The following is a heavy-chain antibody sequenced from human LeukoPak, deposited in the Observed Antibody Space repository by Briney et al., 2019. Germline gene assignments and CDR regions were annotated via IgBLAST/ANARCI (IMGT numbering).Heavy chain of an antibody. D-gene: IGHD3-10*01. J-gene: IGHJ5*02. CDR1: GGSISSGSYY. Sequence: PSETLSLTCTVSGGSISSGSYYWSWIRQPAGKGLEWIGRIYTSGSTNYNPSLKSRVTISVDTSKNQFSLKLSSVTAADTAVYYCARDGYYYGSGSYHRYWFDPWGQGTLVTVSS. CDR3: ARDGYYYGSGSYHRYWFDP. V-gene: IGHV4-61*02. CDR2: IYTSGST.